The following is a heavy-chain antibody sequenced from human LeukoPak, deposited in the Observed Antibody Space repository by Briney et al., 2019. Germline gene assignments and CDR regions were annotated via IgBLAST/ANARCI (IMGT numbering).Heavy chain of an antibody. J-gene: IGHJ4*02. CDR3: AKGFPTLSVCGDYSDY. CDR1: GFTFSSYA. V-gene: IGHV3-23*01. Sequence: GGSLRLSCAASGFTFSSYAMSWVRQAPGKGLEWVSAISGSGGSTYYAASVKGRFTISRDNSKNTLYLQMNSLRAEETAVYYCAKGFPTLSVCGDYSDYWGQGTLVTVSS. D-gene: IGHD2-2*01. CDR2: ISGSGGST.